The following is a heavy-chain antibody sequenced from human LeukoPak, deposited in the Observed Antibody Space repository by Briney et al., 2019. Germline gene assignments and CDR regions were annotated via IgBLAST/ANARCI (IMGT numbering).Heavy chain of an antibody. V-gene: IGHV3-23*01. D-gene: IGHD2-15*01. CDR1: GFTFSSYA. CDR2: ISGSGGST. CDR3: AMALCSGDSGSPAY. Sequence: GGSLRLSCAASGFTFSSYAMGWVRQGPGKGLEWVSGISGSGGSTYYADSVKGRFTISRDNSKNTLYLQMNSLRADDTAVYYCAMALCSGDSGSPAYWGQGTLVNVSS. J-gene: IGHJ4*02.